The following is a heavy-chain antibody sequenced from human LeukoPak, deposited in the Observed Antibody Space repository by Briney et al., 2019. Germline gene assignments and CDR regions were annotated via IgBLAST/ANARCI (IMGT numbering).Heavy chain of an antibody. CDR3: AKQDTYYYGSGSPHGMDV. V-gene: IGHV3-30*18. J-gene: IGHJ6*02. Sequence: PGGSLRLSCAASGFTFSSYSMNWVRQAPGKGLEWVAVISYDGSNKYYADSVKGRFTISRDNSKNTLYLQMNSLRAEDTAVYYCAKQDTYYYGSGSPHGMDVWGQGTTVTVSS. CDR1: GFTFSSYS. CDR2: ISYDGSNK. D-gene: IGHD3-10*01.